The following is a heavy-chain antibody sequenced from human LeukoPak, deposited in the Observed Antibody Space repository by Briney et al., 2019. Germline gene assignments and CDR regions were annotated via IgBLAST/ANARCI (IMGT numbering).Heavy chain of an antibody. CDR3: ARPPGYDSSGYYENYFDY. D-gene: IGHD3-22*01. V-gene: IGHV4-34*01. CDR1: GGSFSGYY. Sequence: SETLSLTCAVYGGSFSGYYWSWIRQPPGKGLEWIGEINHSGSTNYNPSLKSRVTIPVDTSKNQFSLKLSSVTAADTAVYYCARPPGYDSSGYYENYFDYWGQGTLVTVSS. J-gene: IGHJ4*02. CDR2: INHSGST.